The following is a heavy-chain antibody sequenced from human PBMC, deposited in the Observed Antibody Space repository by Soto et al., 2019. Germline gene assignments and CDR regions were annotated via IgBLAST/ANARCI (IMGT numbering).Heavy chain of an antibody. J-gene: IGHJ6*02. CDR3: ARQTMVRGVIIKYGMDV. CDR1: VYSVTSYW. V-gene: IGHV5-10-1*01. Sequence: GESLKISCKGSVYSVTSYWISWVCQMPGKGLEWMGRIDPSDSYTNYSPSFQGHVTISADKSISTAYLQWSSLKASDTAMYYCARQTMVRGVIIKYGMDVWGQGTTVTV. D-gene: IGHD3-10*01. CDR2: IDPSDSYT.